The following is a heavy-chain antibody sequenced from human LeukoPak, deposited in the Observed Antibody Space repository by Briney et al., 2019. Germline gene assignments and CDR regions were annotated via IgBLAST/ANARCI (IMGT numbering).Heavy chain of an antibody. D-gene: IGHD6-13*01. CDR2: IIPILGIA. CDR3: AREATEQQLWTGWFDP. V-gene: IGHV1-69*04. Sequence: SVKVSCKTSGYTFTSSGISWVRQAPGQGLEWMGRIIPILGIANYAQKFQGRVTITADKSTSTAYMELSSLRSEDTAVYYCAREATEQQLWTGWFDPWGQGTLVTVSS. J-gene: IGHJ5*02. CDR1: GYTFTSSG.